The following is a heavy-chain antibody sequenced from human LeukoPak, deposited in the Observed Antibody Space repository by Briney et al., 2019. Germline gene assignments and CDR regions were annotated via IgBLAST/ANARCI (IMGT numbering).Heavy chain of an antibody. D-gene: IGHD6-19*01. J-gene: IGHJ4*02. V-gene: IGHV5-51*01. CDR1: GYSFTSYW. CDR2: IYPCDSDT. Sequence: GESLKISCKGSGYSFTSYWIGWVRQMPGKGLEWMGIIYPCDSDTRYSPSFQGQVTISADKSISTAYLQWSSLKASDTAMYYCARLIAVASPGNYFDYWGQGTLVTVSS. CDR3: ARLIAVASPGNYFDY.